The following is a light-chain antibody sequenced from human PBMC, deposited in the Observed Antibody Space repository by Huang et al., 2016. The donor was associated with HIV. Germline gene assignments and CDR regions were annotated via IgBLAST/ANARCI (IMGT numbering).Light chain of an antibody. CDR2: DVS. Sequence: EIVLTQSPATLSLSPGERATLSCRASQRIRSYLAWYQQKPGQAPRLLMYDVSNRATGIPARFIGSGSGTDFTLTISSLEPEDVAVYYCQQRSNWPPLTFGGGTKVEIK. V-gene: IGKV3-11*01. CDR1: QRIRSY. CDR3: QQRSNWPPLT. J-gene: IGKJ4*01.